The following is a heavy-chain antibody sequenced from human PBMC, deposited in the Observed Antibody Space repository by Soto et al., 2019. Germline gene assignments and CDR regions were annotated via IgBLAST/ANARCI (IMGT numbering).Heavy chain of an antibody. Sequence: SETLSLTCAVYGGSFSGYYWSWIRQPPGKGLEWIGEINHSGSTNYNPSLKSRVTISVDTSKNQFSLKLSSVTAADTAVYYCARAAWAGIAARPHRGFDYWGQGTLVTVSS. CDR2: INHSGST. J-gene: IGHJ4*02. CDR1: GGSFSGYY. D-gene: IGHD6-6*01. V-gene: IGHV4-34*01. CDR3: ARAAWAGIAARPHRGFDY.